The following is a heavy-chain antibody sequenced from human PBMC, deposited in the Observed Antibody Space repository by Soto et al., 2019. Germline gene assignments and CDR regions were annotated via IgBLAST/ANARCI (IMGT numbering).Heavy chain of an antibody. D-gene: IGHD4-17*01. J-gene: IGHJ1*01. CDR2: ISYDGSNK. Sequence: QVQLVESGGGVVQPGRSLRLSCAASGFTFSSYGMHWVRQAPGKGLEWVAVISYDGSNKYYADSVKGRFTISRDNSKNTLYLQMNSLRAEDTAVYYCAKHTTVTTSGYFLHWGQGTLVTVSS. CDR3: AKHTTVTTSGYFLH. CDR1: GFTFSSYG. V-gene: IGHV3-30*18.